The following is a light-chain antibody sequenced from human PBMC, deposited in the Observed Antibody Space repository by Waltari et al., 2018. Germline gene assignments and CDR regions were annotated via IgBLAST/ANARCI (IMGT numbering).Light chain of an antibody. CDR2: GAS. CDR3: QQYNNWPPYT. Sequence: ETVMTQSPATLSVSPGERATLSCRASQRVSSNLAWYQPKPGQSPRLLIYGASTRATGIPARFSGSGSGTEFTLTISSLQSEDFAVYYCQQYNNWPPYTFGQGTKLEI. V-gene: IGKV3-15*01. J-gene: IGKJ2*01. CDR1: QRVSSN.